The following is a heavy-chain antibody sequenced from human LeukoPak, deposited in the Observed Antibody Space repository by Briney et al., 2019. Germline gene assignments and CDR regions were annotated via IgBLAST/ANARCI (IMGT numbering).Heavy chain of an antibody. CDR3: AKEPLIAAAGSYFDY. V-gene: IGHV3-23*01. D-gene: IGHD6-13*01. Sequence: PGGSLRLSCAASGFTFSSYAMSWVRQAPGKGLEWVSVISGNGGSTHYADSVKGRFTISRDNSKNTLYLQMNSLRAEDTAVYYCAKEPLIAAAGSYFDYWGQGTLVTVSS. CDR1: GFTFSSYA. CDR2: ISGNGGST. J-gene: IGHJ4*02.